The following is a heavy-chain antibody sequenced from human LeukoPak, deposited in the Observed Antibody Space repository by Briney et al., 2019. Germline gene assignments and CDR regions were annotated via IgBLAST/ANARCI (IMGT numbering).Heavy chain of an antibody. D-gene: IGHD6-13*01. V-gene: IGHV4-38-2*02. Sequence: SETLSLTCTVSGYSISSGYYWGWIRQPPGKGLEWIRSIYHSGNTFYNPSLKSRVTISVDTSKNQFSLKVGSVTAADTAVYYCARTGSIAAAGNYFDYWGQGTLVTVSS. CDR2: IYHSGNT. CDR1: GYSISSGYY. CDR3: ARTGSIAAAGNYFDY. J-gene: IGHJ4*02.